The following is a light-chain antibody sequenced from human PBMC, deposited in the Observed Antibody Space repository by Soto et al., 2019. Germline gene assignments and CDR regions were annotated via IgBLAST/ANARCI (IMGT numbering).Light chain of an antibody. CDR3: GTWESSLSAVV. CDR2: DNN. J-gene: IGLJ2*01. Sequence: QSVLTQPPSVSAAPGQKVTISCSGSSSNIGNNYVSWYQQLPGTAPKLLIYDNNKRPSGIPDRFSGSKSGTSATLGITGLQTGDEADYYGGTWESSLSAVVFGGGTKLTV. V-gene: IGLV1-51*01. CDR1: SSNIGNNY.